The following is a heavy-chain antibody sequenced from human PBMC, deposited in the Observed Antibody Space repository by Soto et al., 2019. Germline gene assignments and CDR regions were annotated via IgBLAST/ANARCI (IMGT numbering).Heavy chain of an antibody. CDR1: GGTFSSYA. V-gene: IGHV1-69*01. CDR2: IIPIFGTA. Sequence: QVQLVQSGAEVKKPGSSEKVSCKASGGTFSSYAISWVRQAPGQELEWMGGIIPIFGTANYAQKFQGRVTITADESTSTAYMELSSLRSEDTAVYYCARASGIAAAGDYYYGMDVWGQGTTVTVSS. J-gene: IGHJ6*02. CDR3: ARASGIAAAGDYYYGMDV. D-gene: IGHD6-13*01.